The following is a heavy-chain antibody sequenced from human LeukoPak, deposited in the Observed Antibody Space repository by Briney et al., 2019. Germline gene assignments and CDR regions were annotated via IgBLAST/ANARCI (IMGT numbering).Heavy chain of an antibody. CDR2: IWYDGSNK. J-gene: IGHJ6*02. Sequence: GSLRLSCAASGFTFSSYGMHWVRQAPGKGLEWVAVIWYDGSNKYYADSVKGRFTISRDNSKNTLYLQMNSLRAEDTAVYYCARGDSGYGYYYYGMDVWGQGTTVTVSS. CDR3: ARGDSGYGYYYYGMDV. D-gene: IGHD5-12*01. CDR1: GFTFSSYG. V-gene: IGHV3-33*01.